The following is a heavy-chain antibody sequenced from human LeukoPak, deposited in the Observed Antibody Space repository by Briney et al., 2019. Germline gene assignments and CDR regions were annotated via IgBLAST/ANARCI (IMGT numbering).Heavy chain of an antibody. D-gene: IGHD3-10*01. J-gene: IGHJ4*02. CDR2: ISSNGGST. V-gene: IGHV3-64*01. Sequence: PGESLRLSCAASGSTFTTYWMTWVRQAPGKGLEYVSAISSNGGSTYYANSVKGRFTISRDNSKNTLYLQMDSLRAEDTAVYYCARLFVYGSGAEAFDYWGQGALVTVSS. CDR1: GSTFTTYW. CDR3: ARLFVYGSGAEAFDY.